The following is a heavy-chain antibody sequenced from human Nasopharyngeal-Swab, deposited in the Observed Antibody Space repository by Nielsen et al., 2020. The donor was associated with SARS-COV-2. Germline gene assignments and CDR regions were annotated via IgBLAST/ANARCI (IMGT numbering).Heavy chain of an antibody. Sequence: WIRQPPGKGLEWVSAISGSGGSTYYADSVKGRFTISRDNSKNTLYLQMNSLRAEDTAVYYCAKDSCSSTSCYTWDWGENWFDPWGQGTLVTVSS. J-gene: IGHJ5*02. CDR2: ISGSGGST. CDR3: AKDSCSSTSCYTWDWGENWFDP. V-gene: IGHV3-23*01. D-gene: IGHD2-2*02.